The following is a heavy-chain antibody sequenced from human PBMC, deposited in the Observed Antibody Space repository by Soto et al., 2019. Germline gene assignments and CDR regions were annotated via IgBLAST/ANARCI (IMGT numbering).Heavy chain of an antibody. CDR3: AKPSGSYQFDY. Sequence: QVQLVESGGGVVKPGRSLRLSCAAAGFTFSSYGMHWVRQAPGKGLEWVAVISYDGSNKYYADSVKGRFTISRDNAKNTVYLQMNSLRAEDTAVYDCAKPSGSYQFDYWGQGGLVTVSS. D-gene: IGHD1-26*01. V-gene: IGHV3-30*18. J-gene: IGHJ4*02. CDR1: GFTFSSYG. CDR2: ISYDGSNK.